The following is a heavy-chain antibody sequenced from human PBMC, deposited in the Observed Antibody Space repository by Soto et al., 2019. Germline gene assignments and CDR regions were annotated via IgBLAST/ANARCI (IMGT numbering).Heavy chain of an antibody. J-gene: IGHJ4*02. CDR1: GFTFKRAW. CDR3: SEGLETYYPRSDY. CDR2: IKGGIDGEAT. V-gene: IGHV3-15*07. Sequence: GGSLRLSCAASGFTFKRAWMNWVRQAPGKGPEWVGRIKGGIDGEATDYGAPVKGRFTISRDDSRNTLSLQMNSLKTEDTAIYYCSEGLETYYPRSDYWGRGTLVTVSS. D-gene: IGHD3-10*01.